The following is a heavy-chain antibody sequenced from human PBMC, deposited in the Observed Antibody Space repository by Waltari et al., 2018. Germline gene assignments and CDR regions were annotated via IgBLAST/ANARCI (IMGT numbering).Heavy chain of an antibody. CDR3: ARDLSPYYDILTGYEIPLNWFDP. J-gene: IGHJ5*02. V-gene: IGHV1-18*01. CDR1: GYTFTSYG. D-gene: IGHD3-9*01. Sequence: QVQLVQSGAEVKKPGASVKVSCKASGYTFTSYGISWVRQAPGQGLEWLGWISAYNGNTNYAQKLQGRVTMTTDTSTSTAYMELRSLRSDDTAVYYCARDLSPYYDILTGYEIPLNWFDPWGQGTLVTVSS. CDR2: ISAYNGNT.